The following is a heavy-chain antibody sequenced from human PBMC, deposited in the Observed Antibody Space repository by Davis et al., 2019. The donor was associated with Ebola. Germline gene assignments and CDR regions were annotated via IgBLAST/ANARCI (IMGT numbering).Heavy chain of an antibody. Sequence: ASVKVSCKVSGYTLTELSMHWVRQAPGKGLEWMGGFDPEDGETIYAQKFQGRVTMTEDTSTDTAYMELSSLRSEDTAVYYCARGADYGGAFDIWGQGTMVTVSS. CDR2: FDPEDGET. J-gene: IGHJ3*02. D-gene: IGHD4-23*01. V-gene: IGHV1-24*01. CDR1: GYTLTELS. CDR3: ARGADYGGAFDI.